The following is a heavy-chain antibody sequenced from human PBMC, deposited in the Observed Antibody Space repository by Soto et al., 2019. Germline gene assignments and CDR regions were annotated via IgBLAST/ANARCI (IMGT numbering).Heavy chain of an antibody. J-gene: IGHJ6*02. D-gene: IGHD4-17*01. CDR3: ARALHMTTVTTGGYYYYPLDV. V-gene: IGHV4-31*03. Sequence: SETLSLTCTVSGDSAISGGYCCAWIRQQPWSGLERIGNIHYSGSTYYTPSLKSRLTISVDTSNNQFSLKLSSVTAADTAVYYCARALHMTTVTTGGYYYYPLDVWGQGTTVTVS. CDR2: IHYSGST. CDR1: GDSAISGGYC.